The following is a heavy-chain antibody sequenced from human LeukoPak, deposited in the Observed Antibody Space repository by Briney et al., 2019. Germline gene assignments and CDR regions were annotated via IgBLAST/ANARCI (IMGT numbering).Heavy chain of an antibody. CDR1: GGTFSSYA. CDR2: IIPIFGTA. J-gene: IGHJ6*03. Sequence: SVKVSCKASGGTFSSYAISWVRQAPGQGLEWMGGIIPIFGTANYAQKFQGRVTITADKSTSTAYMELSSLRSEDTAVYYCAKDGGDYYGSGSYFGLHYYYYMDVWGKGTTVTVSS. CDR3: AKDGGDYYGSGSYFGLHYYYYMDV. D-gene: IGHD3-10*01. V-gene: IGHV1-69*06.